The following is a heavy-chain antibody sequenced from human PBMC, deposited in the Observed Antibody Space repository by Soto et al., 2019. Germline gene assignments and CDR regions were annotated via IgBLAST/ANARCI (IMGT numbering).Heavy chain of an antibody. CDR3: ARNWNSPIPDDYYFDY. V-gene: IGHV3-23*01. Sequence: GGSLSLSCAASGFTFSSYAMGWVRKAPGKGLEWVSAISGSGASTYYADSVKGRFTISRDNSKNTLYLQMNSLRAEDTAVYYCARNWNSPIPDDYYFDYWGQGTLVTVSS. CDR2: ISGSGAST. J-gene: IGHJ4*02. D-gene: IGHD1-7*01. CDR1: GFTFSSYA.